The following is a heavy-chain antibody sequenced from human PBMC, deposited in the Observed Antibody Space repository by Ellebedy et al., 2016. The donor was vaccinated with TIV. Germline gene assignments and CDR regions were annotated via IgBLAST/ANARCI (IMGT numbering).Heavy chain of an antibody. CDR3: AREVLASSKGGPFDI. Sequence: GESLKISCAASGFIFSSYGMLWVRQAPGKGLVWVSSLNTDGSTIRYADSVQGRFTISRDNAKSMLYLQMNSLRAEDTAVYYCAREVLASSKGGPFDIWGQGTMVTVSP. D-gene: IGHD2/OR15-2a*01. CDR2: LNTDGSTI. CDR1: GFIFSSYG. J-gene: IGHJ3*02. V-gene: IGHV3-74*01.